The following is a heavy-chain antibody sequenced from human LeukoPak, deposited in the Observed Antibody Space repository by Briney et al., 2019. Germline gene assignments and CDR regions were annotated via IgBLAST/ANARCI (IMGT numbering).Heavy chain of an antibody. D-gene: IGHD2-15*01. CDR2: INHSGST. V-gene: IGHV4-34*01. CDR1: GGSFSDYY. Sequence: SETLSLTCAVYGGSFSDYYWSWIRQPPGKGLEWIGEINHSGSTNYNPSLKSRVTISIDTSTNQFSLKLSSVTATDTAVYYCARGGPYCSGGGCYSRTSNWFDPWGQGTLVTVSS. J-gene: IGHJ5*02. CDR3: ARGGPYCSGGGCYSRTSNWFDP.